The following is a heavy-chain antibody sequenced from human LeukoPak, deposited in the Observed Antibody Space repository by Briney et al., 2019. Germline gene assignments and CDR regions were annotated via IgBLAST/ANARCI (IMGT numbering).Heavy chain of an antibody. CDR1: GFTFSNYW. CDR3: AGDAGWTFGI. Sequence: GGSLRLSCTASGFTFSNYWMGWFRQAPRKGLEWVANIKKDGSEKLYVDSVEGRFTISRDNAKNSVFLKMNSLTDDDTAVYYCAGDAGWTFGIWGQGTMVTVST. V-gene: IGHV3-7*01. CDR2: IKKDGSEK. J-gene: IGHJ3*02. D-gene: IGHD1-14*01.